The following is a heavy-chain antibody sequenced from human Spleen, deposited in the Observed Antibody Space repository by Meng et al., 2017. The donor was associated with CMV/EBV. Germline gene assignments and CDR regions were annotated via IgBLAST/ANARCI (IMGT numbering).Heavy chain of an antibody. CDR3: ARGASGNYYAGY. Sequence: GESLKISCATSGFTFSSSGMHWVRQGPGKGLEWVASIWDDGSKRYYADSVKGRFTISRDNSKNTLYVQMNSLRAEDTAVYYCARGASGNYYAGYWGQGTLVTVSS. D-gene: IGHD1-26*01. J-gene: IGHJ4*02. V-gene: IGHV3-33*01. CDR1: GFTFSSSG. CDR2: IWDDGSKR.